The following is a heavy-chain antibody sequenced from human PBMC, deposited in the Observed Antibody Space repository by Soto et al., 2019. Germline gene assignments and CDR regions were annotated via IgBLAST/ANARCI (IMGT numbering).Heavy chain of an antibody. V-gene: IGHV1-18*01. CDR3: AREGYYDPPTFYYYYYGMDV. D-gene: IGHD3-22*01. J-gene: IGHJ6*02. CDR2: ISAYNGNT. CDR1: GYTFTSYG. Sequence: ASVKVSCKASGYTFTSYGISWVRQAPGQGLEWMGWISAYNGNTNYAQKLQGRVTMTTDTSTSTAYMELRSLRSDDTAVYYCAREGYYDPPTFYYYYYGMDVWGQGTTVTVSS.